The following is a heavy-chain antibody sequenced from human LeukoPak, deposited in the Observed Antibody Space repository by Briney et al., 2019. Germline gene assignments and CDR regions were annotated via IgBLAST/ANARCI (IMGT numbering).Heavy chain of an antibody. V-gene: IGHV3-21*01. CDR1: GFTFSSYS. CDR2: ISSSSSYI. CDR3: ARDTSMTTVTRSWYYYYYYGMDV. Sequence: PGGSLRLSCAASGFTFSSYSMNWVRQAPGKGLEWVSSISSSSSYIYYADSVKGRFTIPRDNAKNSLYLQMNSLRAEDTAVYYCARDTSMTTVTRSWYYYYYYGMDVWGKGTTVTVSS. J-gene: IGHJ6*04. D-gene: IGHD4-17*01.